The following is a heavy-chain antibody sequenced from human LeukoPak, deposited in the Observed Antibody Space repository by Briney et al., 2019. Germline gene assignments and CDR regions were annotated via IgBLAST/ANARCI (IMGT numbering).Heavy chain of an antibody. CDR1: GFTFSSYS. CDR2: ISSSSSYI. V-gene: IGHV3-21*01. D-gene: IGHD2-2*01. Sequence: PGGSLRLSCAASGFTFSSYSMNWVRQAPGKGLEWVSSISSSSSYIYYADSVKGRFTISRDNAKNSLYLQMNSLRAEDTAVYYCARGEIGYCSSTSCPSGDWFDPWGQGTLVTVSS. CDR3: ARGEIGYCSSTSCPSGDWFDP. J-gene: IGHJ5*02.